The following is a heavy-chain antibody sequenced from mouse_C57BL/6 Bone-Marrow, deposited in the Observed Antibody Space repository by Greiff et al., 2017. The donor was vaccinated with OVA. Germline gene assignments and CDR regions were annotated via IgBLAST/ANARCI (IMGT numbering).Heavy chain of an antibody. D-gene: IGHD4-1*01. V-gene: IGHV1-50*01. CDR1: GYTFTSYW. Sequence: KESCQASGYTFTSYWMQWVKQRPGQGLEWIGEIDPSDSYTNYNQKFKGKATLTVDTSSSTAYMQLSSLTSEDSAVYYCARIRWGFAYWGQGTLVTVSA. CDR3: ARIRWGFAY. CDR2: IDPSDSYT. J-gene: IGHJ3*01.